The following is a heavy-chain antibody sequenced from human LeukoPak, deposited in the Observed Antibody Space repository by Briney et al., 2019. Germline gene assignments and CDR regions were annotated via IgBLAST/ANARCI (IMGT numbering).Heavy chain of an antibody. CDR1: GFTFSSYS. CDR3: AREGYYYGSGSYLDY. Sequence: PGGSLRLSCAASGFTFSSYSMNWVRQAPGKGLEWVSYISSSSSTIYYADSVKGRFTISRDNAKNSLYLQMNSLRAEDTAVYYCAREGYYYGSGSYLDYWGQGTLATVSS. CDR2: ISSSSSTI. V-gene: IGHV3-48*01. J-gene: IGHJ4*02. D-gene: IGHD3-10*01.